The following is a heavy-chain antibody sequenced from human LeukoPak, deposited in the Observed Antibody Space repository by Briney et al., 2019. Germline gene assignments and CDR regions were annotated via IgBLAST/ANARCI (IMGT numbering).Heavy chain of an antibody. J-gene: IGHJ4*02. CDR3: ARGPPTDYFDS. Sequence: PSETLSLTCTVSGGSSSSTSYYWGWIRQPPGKGLEWIGSIYYSGSTYYNPSLKSRVTISVDTSKNQFSLKLSSVPAADTAVYYCARGPPTDYFDSWGQGTLVTVSS. V-gene: IGHV4-39*01. CDR1: GGSSSSTSYY. CDR2: IYYSGST.